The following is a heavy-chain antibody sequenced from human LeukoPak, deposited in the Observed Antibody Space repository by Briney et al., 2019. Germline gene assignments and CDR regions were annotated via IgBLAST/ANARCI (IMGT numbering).Heavy chain of an antibody. CDR1: GYTFTGYY. Sequence: ASVNVSCKASGYTFTGYYIHWVRQAPGQELEWMGWINPNSGDTDYAQKFQGRVTMTRDTSISTPYMELSRLRSDDTAVYYCSRTLAGTWGPLDYWGQGTLVTVSS. CDR3: SRTLAGTWGPLDY. V-gene: IGHV1-2*02. D-gene: IGHD6-19*01. J-gene: IGHJ4*02. CDR2: INPNSGDT.